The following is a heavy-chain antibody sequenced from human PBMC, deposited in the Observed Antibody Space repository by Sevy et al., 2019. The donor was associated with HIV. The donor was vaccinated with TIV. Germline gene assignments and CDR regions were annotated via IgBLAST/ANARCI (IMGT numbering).Heavy chain of an antibody. V-gene: IGHV3-72*01. D-gene: IGHD6-13*01. Sequence: GGSLRLSCAASGFTFSDHYMEWVRQAPGKGLEWVGRIRNKADSYTTEYAASVKGRFTISRDDSKTSLYLLMNSLKTEATAVYYCATHAGIAAAGRVFDYWGQGTLVTVSS. CDR3: ATHAGIAAAGRVFDY. CDR2: IRNKADSYTT. J-gene: IGHJ4*02. CDR1: GFTFSDHY.